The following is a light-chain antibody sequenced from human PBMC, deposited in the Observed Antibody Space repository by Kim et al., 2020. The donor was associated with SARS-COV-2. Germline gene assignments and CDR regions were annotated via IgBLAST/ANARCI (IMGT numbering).Light chain of an antibody. V-gene: IGKV4-1*01. CDR3: QQYYSAPRT. CDR1: QSVLYSSNNKNY. J-gene: IGKJ1*01. Sequence: ATINCKSSQSVLYSSNNKNYLAWYKQKPGQPPKLLIYWASTRESGVPDRFSGSGSGTEFTLTISSLQAEDVAIYYCQQYYSAPRTFGQGTKVESK. CDR2: WAS.